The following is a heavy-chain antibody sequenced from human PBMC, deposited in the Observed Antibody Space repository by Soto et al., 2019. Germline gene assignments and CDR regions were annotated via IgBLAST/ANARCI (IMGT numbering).Heavy chain of an antibody. CDR1: GFTLSSYG. V-gene: IGHV3-33*01. Sequence: PGGSLHLSCAPSGFTLSSYGMNWVRQAPGKGLEWVAVIWYDGSNKYYADSVKGRFTISRDNSKNTLYLQMNSLRAEDTAVYYCARDSGDIVVVPASTGGLYGMDVWGQGTTVTVS. CDR2: IWYDGSNK. J-gene: IGHJ6*02. CDR3: ARDSGDIVVVPASTGGLYGMDV. D-gene: IGHD2-2*01.